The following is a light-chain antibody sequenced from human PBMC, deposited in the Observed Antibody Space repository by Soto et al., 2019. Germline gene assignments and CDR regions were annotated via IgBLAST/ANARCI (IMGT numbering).Light chain of an antibody. Sequence: EVVLTQSPGTLSMSPGDRATLSCRASQSVPGSDVAWYQQKPGQAPRLLIYDVSSRATGTPERFSGSGSGTDFTLNIGRLEPEDFAVYYCQQYGTSPITFGGGTKVDIK. CDR1: QSVPGSD. CDR2: DVS. J-gene: IGKJ4*01. CDR3: QQYGTSPIT. V-gene: IGKV3-20*01.